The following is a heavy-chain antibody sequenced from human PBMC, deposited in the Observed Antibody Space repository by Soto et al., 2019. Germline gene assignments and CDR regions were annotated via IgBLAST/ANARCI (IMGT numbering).Heavy chain of an antibody. D-gene: IGHD1-26*01. V-gene: IGHV1-18*04. Sequence: ASVKVSCKASGYTFTSYGISWVRQAPGQGLEWMGWISAYNGNTNYAQKLQGRVTMTTDTSTSTAYMELRSLRSDDTAVYYCARVGSMGARFSYLDYWGQGTLVTVSS. CDR1: GYTFTSYG. CDR3: ARVGSMGARFSYLDY. J-gene: IGHJ4*02. CDR2: ISAYNGNT.